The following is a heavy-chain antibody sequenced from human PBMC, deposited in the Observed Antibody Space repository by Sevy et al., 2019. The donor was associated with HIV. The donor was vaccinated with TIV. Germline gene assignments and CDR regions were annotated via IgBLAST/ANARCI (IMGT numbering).Heavy chain of an antibody. CDR2: IGTSSSTI. J-gene: IGHJ6*02. CDR3: ARVASTGRFGMDV. D-gene: IGHD3-10*01. CDR1: GFSFSTYS. V-gene: IGHV3-48*01. Sequence: GGSLRLSCAASGFSFSTYSMNWVRQAPGKGLEWVSYIGTSSSTIYYADYVRGRFTISRDNGKNSLYLQMSSLRAADTVLYYCARVASTGRFGMDVWGQGTTVTVSS.